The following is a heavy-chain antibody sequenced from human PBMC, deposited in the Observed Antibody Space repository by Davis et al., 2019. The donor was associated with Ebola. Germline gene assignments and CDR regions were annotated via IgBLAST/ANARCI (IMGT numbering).Heavy chain of an antibody. J-gene: IGHJ6*02. Sequence: PGGSLRLSCAASGFTFDDYAMHWVRQAPGKGLEWVSGISWNSGSIGYADSVKGRFTISRDNAKNSLYLQMNSLRAEDTALYYCAKATHRGDGNGMDVWGQGTTVTVSS. V-gene: IGHV3-9*01. CDR3: AKATHRGDGNGMDV. CDR1: GFTFDDYA. CDR2: ISWNSGSI. D-gene: IGHD3-10*01.